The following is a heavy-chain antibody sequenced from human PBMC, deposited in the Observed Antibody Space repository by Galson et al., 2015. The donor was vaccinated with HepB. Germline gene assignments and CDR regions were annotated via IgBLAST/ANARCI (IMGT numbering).Heavy chain of an antibody. CDR1: GFTFSRNA. CDR3: ARTTWRDKNWPIFDS. CDR2: LTGSSDIT. V-gene: IGHV3-23*01. J-gene: IGHJ4*02. Sequence: SLRLSCAASGFTFSRNAMSWVRRAPGKGLEWVSSLTGSSDITNIADSAKGRFSISRDNSKNTLYLQMNSLRVEDTAFYYCARTTWRDKNWPIFDSWGQGTLVTVSS. D-gene: IGHD1-1*01.